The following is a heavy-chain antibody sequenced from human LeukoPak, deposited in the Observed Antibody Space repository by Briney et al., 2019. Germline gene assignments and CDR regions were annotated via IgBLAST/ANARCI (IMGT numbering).Heavy chain of an antibody. V-gene: IGHV4-59*01. CDR3: ARLGGTGPLAAFDI. J-gene: IGHJ3*02. CDR2: IYYSVST. Sequence: PSETLSFTCNVSGGSIRSYYWSWIRQPPGKGLEWIGYIYYSVSTNYNPSLKSRVTISVDTSKNQFSLKLSSVTAADTAVYYCARLGGTGPLAAFDIWGQGTMVTVSS. CDR1: GGSIRSYY. D-gene: IGHD2-8*02.